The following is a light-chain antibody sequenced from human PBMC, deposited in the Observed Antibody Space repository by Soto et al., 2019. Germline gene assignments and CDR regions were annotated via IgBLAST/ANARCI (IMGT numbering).Light chain of an antibody. V-gene: IGKV1-8*01. CDR2: AAS. CDR1: QGISSY. J-gene: IGKJ2*01. CDR3: QQYYSYPPT. Sequence: AIRMTQSPSSFSASTGDRVTITCRASQGISSYLAWYQQKPGKAPKLLIYAASTLQSGVPSRFSGSGSGTDFTRTISGLQSEDFSTYYWQQYYSYPPTFVQGTKLEIK.